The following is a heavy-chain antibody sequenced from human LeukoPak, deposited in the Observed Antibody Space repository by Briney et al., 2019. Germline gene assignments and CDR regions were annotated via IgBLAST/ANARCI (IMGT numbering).Heavy chain of an antibody. Sequence: PSETLSLTCAVSGGSISSGGYSWSWIRQPPGKGLEWIGYIYHSGSTYYNPSLKSRVTISVDRSKNQFSLKLSSVTAADTAVYYCARARRSGYYYYWGQGTLVTVSS. CDR1: GGSISSGGYS. CDR2: IYHSGST. V-gene: IGHV4-30-2*01. CDR3: ARARRSGYYYY. J-gene: IGHJ4*02. D-gene: IGHD3-22*01.